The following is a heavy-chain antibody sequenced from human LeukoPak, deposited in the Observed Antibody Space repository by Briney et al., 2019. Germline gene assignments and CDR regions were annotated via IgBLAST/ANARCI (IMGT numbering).Heavy chain of an antibody. J-gene: IGHJ2*01. D-gene: IGHD2-15*01. CDR1: GFTVSSNY. Sequence: PGGSLRLSCAASGFTVSSNYMSWVRQAPGKGLEWVSVIYSGGNTYYADSVKGRFTISRDNSKNTLYLQMNSLSAEDSAVYYCAKGRGPVDWYFDLWGRGTLVTVSS. CDR3: AKGRGPVDWYFDL. CDR2: IYSGGNT. V-gene: IGHV3-53*01.